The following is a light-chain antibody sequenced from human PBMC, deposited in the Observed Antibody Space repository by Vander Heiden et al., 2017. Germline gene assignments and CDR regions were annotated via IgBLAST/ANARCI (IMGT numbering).Light chain of an antibody. CDR2: GAS. Sequence: DIQMTQSPSSLSASVGDRVIITCRVSQSISSFLSWYQQKQGKAPRLLIYGASSLQSGVPSRFSGSGSGTVFTLTISSLQPEDCATYYCQQSYSTPRTFGQGTKVEIK. V-gene: IGKV1-39*01. CDR1: QSISSF. CDR3: QQSYSTPRT. J-gene: IGKJ1*01.